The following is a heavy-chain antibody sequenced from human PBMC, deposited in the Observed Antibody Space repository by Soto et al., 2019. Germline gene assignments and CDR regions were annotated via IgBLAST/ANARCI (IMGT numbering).Heavy chain of an antibody. CDR3: AIIAAGRSEFDY. V-gene: IGHV3-21*01. D-gene: IGHD6-6*01. J-gene: IGHJ4*02. CDR1: GFTFSSYS. CDR2: ISSSSSYI. Sequence: EVQLVESGGGLVKPGGSLRLSCAASGFTFSSYSMNWVRQAPGKGLEWVSSISSSSSYIYYADSVKGRFTISRDNAKNSLYLQMNSLRAEDTAMYYCAIIAAGRSEFDYWGQGTLVTVSS.